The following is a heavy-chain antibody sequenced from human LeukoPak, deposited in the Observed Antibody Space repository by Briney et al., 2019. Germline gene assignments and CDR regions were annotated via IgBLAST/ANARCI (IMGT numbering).Heavy chain of an antibody. CDR2: ISGDGGST. CDR3: AKDGGAGTTNS. D-gene: IGHD1-1*01. Sequence: GGSLRLSCAASGFTFDDYAMHWVRQAPGKGLEWVSLISGDGGSTYYADSVKGRFTISRDNSKNTLYLQMNSLRAEDTAVYYCAKDGGAGTTNSWGQGTLVTVSS. CDR1: GFTFDDYA. V-gene: IGHV3-43*02. J-gene: IGHJ4*02.